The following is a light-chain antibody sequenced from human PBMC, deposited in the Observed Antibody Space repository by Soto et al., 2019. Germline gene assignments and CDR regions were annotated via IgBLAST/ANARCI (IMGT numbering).Light chain of an antibody. V-gene: IGKV3-20*01. Sequence: IVLTPSPGTLSLSPGESATLSCRASQSVSSSYLAWYQQKSGQAPRLLIYGASNRATGIPDRFSGSGSGTDFTLTISRLEPEDFAVYYCQQYGRSSWTFGQGTKVDIK. J-gene: IGKJ1*01. CDR3: QQYGRSSWT. CDR2: GAS. CDR1: QSVSSSY.